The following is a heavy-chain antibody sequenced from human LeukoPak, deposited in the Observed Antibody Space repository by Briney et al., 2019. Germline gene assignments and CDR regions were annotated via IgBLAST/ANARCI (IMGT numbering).Heavy chain of an antibody. CDR1: GGSISSYY. CDR3: ARVDGIAVADGGYFDC. D-gene: IGHD6-19*01. V-gene: IGHV4-59*01. Sequence: PSETLSLTCTVSGGSISSYYWSWIRQPPGKGLEWIGYIYYSGSTNYNPSLKSRVTISVDTSKNQFSLKLSSVTAADTAVYYCARVDGIAVADGGYFDCWGQGTLVTVSS. J-gene: IGHJ4*02. CDR2: IYYSGST.